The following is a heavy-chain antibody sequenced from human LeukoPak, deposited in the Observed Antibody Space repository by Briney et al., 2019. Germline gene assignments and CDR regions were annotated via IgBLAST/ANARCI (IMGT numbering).Heavy chain of an antibody. CDR1: GFSFSDFG. J-gene: IGHJ4*01. V-gene: IGHV3-33*01. CDR2: IWNDGSNQ. D-gene: IGHD3-22*01. Sequence: GGSLRLSCAASGFSFSDFGMHWVRQAPGKGLEWVAVIWNDGSNQYYVDSVEGRFTISRDYTKNMLYLQVNSLRAEDTAVYYCARNKFDSSGDYWGDYWGQGTLVTVSS. CDR3: ARNKFDSSGDYWGDY.